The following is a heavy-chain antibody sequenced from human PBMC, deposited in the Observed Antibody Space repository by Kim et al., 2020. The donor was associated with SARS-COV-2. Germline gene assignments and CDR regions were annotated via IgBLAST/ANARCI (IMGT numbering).Heavy chain of an antibody. CDR1: GGSFSDYS. CDR3: ARGRGGISMLVVVITAAESYFDY. D-gene: IGHD3-22*01. V-gene: IGHV4-34*01. Sequence: SETLSLTCAVYGGSFSDYSWSWIRQPPGKGLEWIGEINHRGSTNYNPSLKSRVTISVDTSTNQFSLKLSSVTAADTAVYYCARGRGGISMLVVVITAAESYFDYWGRGTLVTVSS. CDR2: INHRGST. J-gene: IGHJ4*02.